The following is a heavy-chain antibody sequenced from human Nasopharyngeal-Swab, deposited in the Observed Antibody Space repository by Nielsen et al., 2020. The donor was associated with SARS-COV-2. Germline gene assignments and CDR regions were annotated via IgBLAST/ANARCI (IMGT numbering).Heavy chain of an antibody. CDR1: GFTFDDYA. CDR3: AKRGGELSSWGWFDP. CDR2: ISGDGGST. Sequence: GESLKISCAASGFTFDDYAMHWVRQAPGKGLEWVSLISGDGGSTYYADSVKGRFTISRDNSKNSLYLQMNSLRTEDTALYYCAKRGGELSSWGWFDPWGQETLVTVSS. V-gene: IGHV3-43*02. J-gene: IGHJ5*02. D-gene: IGHD3-16*02.